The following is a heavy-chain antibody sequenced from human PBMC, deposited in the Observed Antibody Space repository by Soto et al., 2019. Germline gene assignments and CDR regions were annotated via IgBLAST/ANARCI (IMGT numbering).Heavy chain of an antibody. Sequence: QVQPVQSGAEVKKPGSSVKVSCKASGGTFSSYGISWVRQAPGQGLEWMGGLIPIFGTANYAQKFQGRVTITADESTSTAYMELSSLRSEDTAVYYCAGRRGEYCTNGVCSWFDPWGQGTLVTVSS. CDR3: AGRRGEYCTNGVCSWFDP. CDR1: GGTFSSYG. CDR2: LIPIFGTA. J-gene: IGHJ5*02. V-gene: IGHV1-69*01. D-gene: IGHD2-8*01.